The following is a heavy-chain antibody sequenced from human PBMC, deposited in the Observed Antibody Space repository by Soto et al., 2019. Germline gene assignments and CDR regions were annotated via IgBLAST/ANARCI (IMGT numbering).Heavy chain of an antibody. J-gene: IGHJ3*02. CDR2: IFYSGST. Sequence: PSETLSLTCTVSGGSVSSGAYYWIWIRQHPGKGLEWIGSIFYSGSTYYNPSLKSRVTISVDTSKNQFSLKLSSVTAADTAVYYCARQPKDAFDIWGQGTMVTVSS. CDR3: ARQPKDAFDI. V-gene: IGHV4-39*01. CDR1: GGSVSSGAYY.